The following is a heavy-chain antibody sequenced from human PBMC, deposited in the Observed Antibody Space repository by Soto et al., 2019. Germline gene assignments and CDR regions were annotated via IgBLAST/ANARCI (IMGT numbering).Heavy chain of an antibody. CDR1: GFTFSVSA. J-gene: IGHJ6*02. V-gene: IGHV3-30-3*01. CDR3: ARPYCRSTRCYLYYYGMDV. Sequence: QVQVVESGGGVVQPGTSLRLSCAASGFTFSVSAIHWVRQAPGKGLEWVAVISSDGSHQYYADSVRGRFTISRDNPKNTLYLQMNSLRAEYTAVYYCARPYCRSTRCYLYYYGMDVSGPGTTVTVSS. CDR2: ISSDGSHQ. D-gene: IGHD2-2*01.